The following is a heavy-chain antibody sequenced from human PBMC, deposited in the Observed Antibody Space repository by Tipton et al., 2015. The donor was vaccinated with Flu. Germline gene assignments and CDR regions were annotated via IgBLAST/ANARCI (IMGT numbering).Heavy chain of an antibody. V-gene: IGHV4-38-2*02. CDR1: GYSISSGYY. CDR2: IYHSGST. Sequence: TLSLTCTVSGYSISSGYYWGWIRQPPGKGLEWIGSIYHSGSTYYNPSLKSRVTMSIDTSKNQFSLRLSSATAADTAVYYCARDPHKLGGESDAFDIWGQGTMVTVSS. D-gene: IGHD7-27*01. J-gene: IGHJ3*02. CDR3: ARDPHKLGGESDAFDI.